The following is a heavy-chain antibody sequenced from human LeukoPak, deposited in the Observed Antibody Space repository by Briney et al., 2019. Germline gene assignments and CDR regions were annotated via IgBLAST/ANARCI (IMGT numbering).Heavy chain of an antibody. CDR2: IWYDGSNK. D-gene: IGHD3-10*01. V-gene: IGHV3-33*01. J-gene: IGHJ3*02. CDR1: GFTFSSYG. Sequence: GGSLRLSCAASGFTFSSYGMHWVRQAPGKGLEWVAVIWYDGSNKYYADSVKGRFTISRDNSKNTLYLQMNSLRAEDTAVYYCARLGEKYYIDSGSYYKASTGFDIWGQGTLVTVSS. CDR3: ARLGEKYYIDSGSYYKASTGFDI.